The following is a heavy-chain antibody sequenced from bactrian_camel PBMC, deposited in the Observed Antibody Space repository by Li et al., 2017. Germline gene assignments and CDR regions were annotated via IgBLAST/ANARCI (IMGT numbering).Heavy chain of an antibody. CDR2: IEIDGTT. J-gene: IGHJ4*01. CDR1: EYTYSTYC. D-gene: IGHD1*01. CDR3: ATPSLYAQYNY. Sequence: QLVESGGGSVEAGGSLRLSCAEMSASEYTYSTYCMGWFRQAPGKEREGVAGIEIDGTTSYADSVKGRFTISVDSAKNTLYLQMNSLKTEDTAVYYCATPSLYAQYNYWGQGTQVTVS. V-gene: IGHV3S26*01.